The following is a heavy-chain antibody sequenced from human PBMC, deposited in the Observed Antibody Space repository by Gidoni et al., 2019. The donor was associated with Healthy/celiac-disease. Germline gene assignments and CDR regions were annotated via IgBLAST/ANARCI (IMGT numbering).Heavy chain of an antibody. CDR1: GGSISSSSYY. CDR3: AILEPSSGYYSDFDY. V-gene: IGHV4-39*01. Sequence: QLQLQESGPGLVKPSETLSLTCTVSGGSISSSSYYWGWIRQPPGKGLEWIGSIYYSGSTYYNPSLKSRVTISVDTSKNQFSLKLSSVTAADTAVYYCAILEPSSGYYSDFDYWGQGTLVTVSS. D-gene: IGHD3-22*01. J-gene: IGHJ4*02. CDR2: IYYSGST.